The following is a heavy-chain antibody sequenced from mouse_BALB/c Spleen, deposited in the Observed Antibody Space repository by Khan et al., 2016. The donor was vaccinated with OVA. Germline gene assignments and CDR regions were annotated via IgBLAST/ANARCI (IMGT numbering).Heavy chain of an antibody. CDR3: ARDGSRYNYAMDY. CDR2: ISYSGST. D-gene: IGHD2-3*01. Sequence: QLKESGPGLVKPSQSLSLTCTVTGYSITSDYAWNWIRQFPGNKLEWMGYISYSGSTNYNPSLKSRISITRDTSKNQFFLQLISVTTEDTATYYCARDGSRYNYAMDYWGQGTSVTVSS. CDR1: GYSITSDYA. V-gene: IGHV3-2*02. J-gene: IGHJ4*01.